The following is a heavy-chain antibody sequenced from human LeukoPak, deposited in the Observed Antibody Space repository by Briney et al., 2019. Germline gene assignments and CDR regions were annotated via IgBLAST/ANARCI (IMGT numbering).Heavy chain of an antibody. D-gene: IGHD3-10*01. J-gene: IGHJ6*02. CDR2: INHSGST. Sequence: SETLSLTCAVYGGSFSGYYWSWIRQPPGKGLEWIGEINHSGSTNYNPSLKSRVTISVDTSKNQFSLKLSSVTAADTAVYYCARAVVRVPNYYYGMDVWGQGTTVTVSS. V-gene: IGHV4-34*01. CDR3: ARAVVRVPNYYYGMDV. CDR1: GGSFSGYY.